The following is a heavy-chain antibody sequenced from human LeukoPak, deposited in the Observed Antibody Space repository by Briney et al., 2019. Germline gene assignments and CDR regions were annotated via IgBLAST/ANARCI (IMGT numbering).Heavy chain of an antibody. CDR2: IYWDDDK. V-gene: IGHV2-5*02. D-gene: IGHD6-19*01. J-gene: IGHJ4*02. CDR1: GFSLSTSRVG. Sequence: SGPTLVKPTQTLTLTCTFSGFSLSTSRVGVGWIRQPPGKALEWLALIYWDDDKRYSPSLKSRVTITKDTSKNQVVLTMTNMDPVDTATYYCVHVRWAVAYYYFDYWGQGTLVTVSS. CDR3: VHVRWAVAYYYFDY.